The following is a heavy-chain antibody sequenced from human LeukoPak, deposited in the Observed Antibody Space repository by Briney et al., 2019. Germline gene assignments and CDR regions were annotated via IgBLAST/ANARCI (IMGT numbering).Heavy chain of an antibody. Sequence: GGSLRLSCAASGFTFSSYAMHWVRQAPGKGLEWVAVISYDGSNKYYADSVKGRFTISRDNSKNTLYPQMNSLRAEDTAVYYCARDQYYDFWSGYSRNFDYWGQGTLVTVSS. CDR1: GFTFSSYA. CDR2: ISYDGSNK. J-gene: IGHJ4*02. D-gene: IGHD3-3*01. CDR3: ARDQYYDFWSGYSRNFDY. V-gene: IGHV3-30-3*01.